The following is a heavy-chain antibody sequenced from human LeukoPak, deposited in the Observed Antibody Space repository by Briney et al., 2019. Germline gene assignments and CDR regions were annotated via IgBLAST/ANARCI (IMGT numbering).Heavy chain of an antibody. Sequence: GGSLRLSCAASGFTFSSYWMSWVRQAPGKGLEWVAHIKQDGSEKYYVDSVKGRFTISRDNAKNSLYLQMNSLRAEDTAVYYCARVGGWLQPVFDYWGQGTLVTVSS. V-gene: IGHV3-7*01. D-gene: IGHD5-24*01. CDR1: GFTFSSYW. CDR3: ARVGGWLQPVFDY. J-gene: IGHJ4*02. CDR2: IKQDGSEK.